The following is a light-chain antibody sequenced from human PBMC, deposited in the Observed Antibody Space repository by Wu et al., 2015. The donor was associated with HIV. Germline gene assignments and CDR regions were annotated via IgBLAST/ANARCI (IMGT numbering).Light chain of an antibody. V-gene: IGKV3-15*01. CDR2: GSS. CDR1: QSISSD. CDR3: QQCDNWPRT. J-gene: IGKJ1*01. Sequence: EIVMTQSPATLSVSPGERATLSCRASQSISSDLAWYQQKPGQAPRLLIYGSSIRATGIPARFSGSGSGTEFTLTINNMQSEDFVVYYCQQCDNWPRTFGQGTNVEVK.